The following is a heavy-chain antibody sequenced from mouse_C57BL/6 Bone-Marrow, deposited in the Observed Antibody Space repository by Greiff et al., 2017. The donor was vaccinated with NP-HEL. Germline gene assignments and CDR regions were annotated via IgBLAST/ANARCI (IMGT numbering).Heavy chain of an antibody. CDR3: ARWGDYYEDY. J-gene: IGHJ2*01. V-gene: IGHV1-54*01. CDR1: GYAFTNYL. Sequence: QVQLQQSGAELVRPGTSVKVSCKASGYAFTNYLIEWVKQRPGQGLEWIGVINPGSGGTNYNEKFKGKATLTADKSSSTAYMQLSSLTSEDSAVYVCARWGDYYEDYGGQGTTLTVSS. CDR2: INPGSGGT. D-gene: IGHD1-1*01.